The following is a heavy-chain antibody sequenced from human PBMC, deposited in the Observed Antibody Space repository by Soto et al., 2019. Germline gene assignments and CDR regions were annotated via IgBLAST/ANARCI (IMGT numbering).Heavy chain of an antibody. CDR2: IYYSGST. CDR3: ARGVSSGLGNWFDP. D-gene: IGHD3-22*01. Sequence: SETLSLTCTVSVGSISSYYWSWIRQPPGKGLEWIGYIYYSGSTNYDPSLKSRVTISVDTSKNQFSLKLSSVTAADTAVYYCARGVSSGLGNWFDPWGQGTLVTVSS. J-gene: IGHJ5*02. CDR1: VGSISSYY. V-gene: IGHV4-59*01.